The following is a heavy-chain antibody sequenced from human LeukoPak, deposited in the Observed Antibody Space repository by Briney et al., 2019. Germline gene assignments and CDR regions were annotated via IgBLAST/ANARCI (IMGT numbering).Heavy chain of an antibody. CDR3: ARESSATDY. D-gene: IGHD6-19*01. CDR1: GVAISSSSYY. J-gene: IGHJ4*02. Sequence: KPLETLSLTCILSGVAISSSSYYWGWIRQSPGRGLEWIGRIDYSGNTYYNPSLKSRITISVDTSKNQFSLKLSSVTAADTSLYYCARESSATDYWGQGTLVTVSS. V-gene: IGHV4-39*02. CDR2: IDYSGNT.